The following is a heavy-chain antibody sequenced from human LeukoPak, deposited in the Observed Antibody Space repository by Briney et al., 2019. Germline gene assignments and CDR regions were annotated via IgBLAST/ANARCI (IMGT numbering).Heavy chain of an antibody. CDR2: IRSIANNYAT. CDR1: GFTFSGSA. V-gene: IGHV3-73*01. J-gene: IGHJ4*02. CDR3: SRLGQTQFNDY. Sequence: GGSLRLSCAASGFTFSGSAMHWVRQASGKGLEWVGRIRSIANNYATAYAASVKGRFTISRDDSKNTAYLQMNSLKTEASAVYYCSRLGQTQFNDYWGQGTLVTVSS. D-gene: IGHD3/OR15-3a*01.